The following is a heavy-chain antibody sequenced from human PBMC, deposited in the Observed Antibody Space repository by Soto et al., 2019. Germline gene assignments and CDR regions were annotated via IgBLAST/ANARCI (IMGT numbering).Heavy chain of an antibody. CDR3: AKYSGSYPVYNGLSL. J-gene: IGHJ6*02. V-gene: IGHV3-23*01. D-gene: IGHD1-26*01. CDR2: ISASSDAA. Sequence: EVQLLESGGGLVQPGGSLRLSCAASGFPFSTSAMNWVRQAPGKGLEWVSIISASSDAAYYAESVKGRVASSRDNSKNTLYLQMNSLRAEDTAVYYCAKYSGSYPVYNGLSLWGQGTTVTVS. CDR1: GFPFSTSA.